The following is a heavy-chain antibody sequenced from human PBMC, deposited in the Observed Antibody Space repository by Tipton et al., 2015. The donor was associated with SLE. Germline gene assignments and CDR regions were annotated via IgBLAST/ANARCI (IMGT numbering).Heavy chain of an antibody. CDR3: AKLPPGDY. Sequence: SLRLSCAASGFTFSSYAMSWVRQAPGKGLEWVSVIYSGGSTYYADSEKGRFTISRDNSKNTLYLQMNSLRAEDTAVYYCAKLPPGDYWGQGTLVTVSS. CDR2: IYSGGST. V-gene: IGHV3-23*03. CDR1: GFTFSSYA. J-gene: IGHJ4*02.